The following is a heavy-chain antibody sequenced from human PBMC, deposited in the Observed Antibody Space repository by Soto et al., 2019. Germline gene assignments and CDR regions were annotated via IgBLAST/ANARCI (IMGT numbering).Heavy chain of an antibody. CDR1: GGSISSSSYY. Sequence: SETLSLTCTVSGGSISSSSYYWGWIRQPPGKGLEWIGSIYYSGSTYYNPSLKSRVTISVDTSKNQFSLKLSSVTAADTAVYYCANLLLWFGTKNWDFDYWGQGTLVTVSS. CDR2: IYYSGST. V-gene: IGHV4-39*01. CDR3: ANLLLWFGTKNWDFDY. D-gene: IGHD3-10*01. J-gene: IGHJ4*02.